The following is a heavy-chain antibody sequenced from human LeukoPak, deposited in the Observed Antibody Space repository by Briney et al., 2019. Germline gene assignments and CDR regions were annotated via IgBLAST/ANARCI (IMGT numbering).Heavy chain of an antibody. CDR2: INPNSGGT. J-gene: IGHJ4*02. V-gene: IGHV1-2*02. D-gene: IGHD3-22*01. Sequence: ASVKVSCKASGYTFTGYYMHWVRQAPGQGLEWMGWINPNSGGTNYAQKFQGRVTMTRDTSISTAYMELSRLRSDDTAVYYCARDPNKYYYDSSGYSYFDYWGQGPLVTVSS. CDR3: ARDPNKYYYDSSGYSYFDY. CDR1: GYTFTGYY.